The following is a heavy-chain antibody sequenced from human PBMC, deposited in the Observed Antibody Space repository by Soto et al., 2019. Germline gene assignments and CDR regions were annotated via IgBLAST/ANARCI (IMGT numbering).Heavy chain of an antibody. D-gene: IGHD2-15*01. CDR1: GGTFSSYA. J-gene: IGHJ6*02. Sequence: QVQLVQSGAEVKKPGSSVKVSCKASGGTFSSYAISWVRQAPGQGLEWMGGIIPIVGTANYAQKFQGRVTITADESTSTAYMELSSLRYEDTAVYYCALDIGVVVAATRSYYYGMDVWGQGTTVTVSS. CDR3: ALDIGVVVAATRSYYYGMDV. V-gene: IGHV1-69*01. CDR2: IIPIVGTA.